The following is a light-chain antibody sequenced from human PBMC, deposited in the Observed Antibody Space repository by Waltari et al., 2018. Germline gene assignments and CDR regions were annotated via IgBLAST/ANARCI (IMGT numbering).Light chain of an antibody. CDR1: SGHSSNI. CDR3: QTGGHGTWV. CDR2: VNSDGSH. V-gene: IGLV4-69*01. Sequence: QLVLPQSPSASASLGAPAKLTCTLSSGHSSNILVWNQQQPEKGPRYLMKVNSDGSHSKGDEIPDRFSGSSSGAERYLTISSLQSEDEADYYCQTGGHGTWVFGGGTKLTVL. J-gene: IGLJ3*02.